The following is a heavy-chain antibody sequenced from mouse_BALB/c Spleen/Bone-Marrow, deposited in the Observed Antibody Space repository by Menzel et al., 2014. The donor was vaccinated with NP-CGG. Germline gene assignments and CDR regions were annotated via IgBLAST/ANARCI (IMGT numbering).Heavy chain of an antibody. Sequence: VQLQQSGGGLVKPGGPLKLSCAASGFTFSSYAMSWVRQTPEKRLEWVATISSGGSYTYYPDSVKGRFTISRDNAKNTLYLQMSSLRSEDTAMYYCARHGITRLLDYWGQGTTLTVSS. J-gene: IGHJ2*01. CDR2: ISSGGSYT. CDR1: GFTFSSYA. V-gene: IGHV5-9-3*01. CDR3: ARHGITRLLDY. D-gene: IGHD2-4*01.